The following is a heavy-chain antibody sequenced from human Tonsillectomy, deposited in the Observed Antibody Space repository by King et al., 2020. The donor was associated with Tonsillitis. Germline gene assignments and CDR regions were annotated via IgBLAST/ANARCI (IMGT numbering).Heavy chain of an antibody. Sequence: VQLVESAGGVVQPGGSLRLSCAASGFTFSNYGMHWVRQAPGKGLEWVALIRYDGSKKYYADSVKGRFTISRDNSKNTLYLQMNSLRAEDTAMYYCANTEIYTMDVWGQGTTVTVSS. CDR1: GFTFSNYG. CDR3: ANTEIYTMDV. D-gene: IGHD4-11*01. V-gene: IGHV3-30*02. J-gene: IGHJ6*02. CDR2: IRYDGSKK.